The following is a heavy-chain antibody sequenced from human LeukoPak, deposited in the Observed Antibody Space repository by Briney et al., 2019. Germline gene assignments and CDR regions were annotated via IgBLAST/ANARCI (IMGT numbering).Heavy chain of an antibody. J-gene: IGHJ4*02. CDR1: GFTFDNND. CDR2: IGSAGYT. D-gene: IGHD2-21*01. Sequence: GGSLRLSCEVSGFTFDNNDMHWVRQTTGKGLEWVSAIGSAGYTYYADSVRGRFTITRDNAKQSLHLQMNSLRVEDTAVYHCVRQPDSARCGFDYWGRGTQVTVSS. CDR3: VRQPDSARCGFDY. V-gene: IGHV3-13*01.